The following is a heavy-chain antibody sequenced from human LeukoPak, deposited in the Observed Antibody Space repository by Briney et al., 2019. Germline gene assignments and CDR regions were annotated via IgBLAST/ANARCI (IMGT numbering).Heavy chain of an antibody. D-gene: IGHD3-10*01. CDR1: GISFGEYA. CDR2: ISSSSSFI. V-gene: IGHV3-21*01. Sequence: GGSLRLSCTTSGISFGEYAMSWVRQAPGKGLEWVSSISSSSSFIYYADSVKGRFTISRDNSKNSLYLQMNSLRAEDTALYYCARDEIPGYWGRGTLVTVSS. CDR3: ARDEIPGY. J-gene: IGHJ4*02.